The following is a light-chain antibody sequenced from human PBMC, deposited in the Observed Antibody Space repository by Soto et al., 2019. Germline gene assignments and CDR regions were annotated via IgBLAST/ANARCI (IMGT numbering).Light chain of an antibody. CDR2: EGS. CDR3: CSSTRSSSYV. V-gene: IGLV2-23*01. CDR1: SSDVGGYNF. Sequence: QSALTQPASVSGSPGQSITISCTGTSSDVGGYNFVSWYQQHPGKAPKLLISEGSERPSGVSYRFSGSKSGNTASLTISGRQAEDEADYYCCSSTRSSSYVFGTGTKVTVL. J-gene: IGLJ1*01.